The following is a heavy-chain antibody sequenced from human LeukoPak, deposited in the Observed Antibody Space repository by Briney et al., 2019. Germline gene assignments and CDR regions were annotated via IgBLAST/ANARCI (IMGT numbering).Heavy chain of an antibody. CDR2: INSDGSST. J-gene: IGHJ6*03. D-gene: IGHD6-19*01. V-gene: IGHV3-74*01. Sequence: PGGSLRLSCAASGFTFSSYWMHWVRQAPGNGLVWVSRINSDGSSTSYADSVKDRFTISRDNAKNTLYLQMNSLRAEDTAVYYCARDAAVADYYYYYYMDVWGKGTTVTISS. CDR3: ARDAAVADYYYYYYMDV. CDR1: GFTFSSYW.